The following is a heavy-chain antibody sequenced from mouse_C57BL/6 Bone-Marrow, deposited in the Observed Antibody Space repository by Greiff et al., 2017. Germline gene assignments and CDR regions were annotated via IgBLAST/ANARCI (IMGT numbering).Heavy chain of an antibody. CDR3: ARLRGGSYFDY. Sequence: EVQGVESGGDLVKPGGSLKLSCAASGFTFSSYGMSWVRQTPDKRLEWVATISSGGSYTYYPDSVKGRFTISRDNAKNTLYLQMSRLKSEDTAMYYCARLRGGSYFDYWGQGTTLTVSS. V-gene: IGHV5-6*01. CDR1: GFTFSSYG. D-gene: IGHD2-12*01. CDR2: ISSGGSYT. J-gene: IGHJ2*01.